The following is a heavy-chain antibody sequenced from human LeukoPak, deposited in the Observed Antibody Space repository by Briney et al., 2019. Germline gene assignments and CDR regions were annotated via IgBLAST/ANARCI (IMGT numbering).Heavy chain of an antibody. CDR1: GGSFSGYY. V-gene: IGHV4-34*01. Sequence: MASETLSLTCAVYGGSFSGYYWRWIRQPPGKGLEWIGEINHSGSTNYNPSLKSRVTISVDTSKNQFSLKLSSVTAADTAVYYCARGRTAMVTRYYYYGMDVWGQGTTVTVSS. J-gene: IGHJ6*02. CDR2: INHSGST. CDR3: ARGRTAMVTRYYYYGMDV. D-gene: IGHD5-18*01.